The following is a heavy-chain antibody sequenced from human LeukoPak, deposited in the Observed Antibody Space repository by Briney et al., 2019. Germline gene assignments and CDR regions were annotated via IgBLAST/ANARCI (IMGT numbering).Heavy chain of an antibody. J-gene: IGHJ4*02. CDR1: GGSISSYY. V-gene: IGHV4-59*01. Sequence: PSETLSLTRTVSGGSISSYYWSWVRQPPGKGLEWIGHIYDTGNTNYNPSLESRVTISVDTSKNQFSLRLTSVTAADTAVYFCARATPWLLPGYWGQGTLVTVSS. CDR2: IYDTGNT. D-gene: IGHD3-22*01. CDR3: ARATPWLLPGY.